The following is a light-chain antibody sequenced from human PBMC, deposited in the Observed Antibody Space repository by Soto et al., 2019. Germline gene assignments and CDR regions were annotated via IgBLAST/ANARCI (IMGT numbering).Light chain of an antibody. CDR1: QSVNNY. V-gene: IGKV3-11*01. J-gene: IGKJ5*01. CDR2: DAS. Sequence: ETVLTQSPATLSLSPGERATLSCKASQSVNNYLGWYQQKPGQAPRLLIYDASNRATGIPARFSGSGSGTDFTLTISSLEPEDFAVYYCQQRNNWPLITFGQGTRLEIK. CDR3: QQRNNWPLIT.